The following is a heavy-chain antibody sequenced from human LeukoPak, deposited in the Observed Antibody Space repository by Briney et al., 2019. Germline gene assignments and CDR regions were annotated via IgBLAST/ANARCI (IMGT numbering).Heavy chain of an antibody. D-gene: IGHD6-13*01. V-gene: IGHV4-39*01. J-gene: IGHJ3*02. CDR2: IFYSGST. CDR3: ARLKISTAGDAFDI. CDR1: GGSLSGRLYY. Sequence: SETLPLTCTVSGGSLSGRLYYWAWIRQPPGKGLEWIGSIFYSGSTYFNPSLKSRVTLSVATPKNQFSLRLSSVTSADAGPYYCARLKISTAGDAFDIWGQGTMVTVSS.